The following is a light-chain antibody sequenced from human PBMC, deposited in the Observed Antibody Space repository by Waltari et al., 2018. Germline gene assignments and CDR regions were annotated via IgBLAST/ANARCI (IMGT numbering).Light chain of an antibody. Sequence: SYELTQPPPASVSPGQTASITCSGDKLGDKYACWYQQKPGQSPVLVIYQDSKRPSGIPERFSGSNSGNTATLTISGTQAMDEADYYCQAWDSSTAVFGTGTKVTVL. CDR2: QDS. J-gene: IGLJ1*01. V-gene: IGLV3-1*01. CDR3: QAWDSSTAV. CDR1: KLGDKY.